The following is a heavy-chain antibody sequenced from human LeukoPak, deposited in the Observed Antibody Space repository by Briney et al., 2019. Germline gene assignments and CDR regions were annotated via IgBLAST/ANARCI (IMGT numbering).Heavy chain of an antibody. CDR3: TRDGGTLDY. J-gene: IGHJ4*02. CDR1: GYTFGDYA. CDR2: IRSKAFGGAT. Sequence: GGSLRLSCTGSGYTFGDYAMSWVRQSPGKGLEWVSLIRSKAFGGATEYAASVKGRFTISRDDSKSIAYLQMNSLKTEDTAMYYCTRDGGTLDYWGQGTLVTVSS. V-gene: IGHV3-49*04. D-gene: IGHD3-16*01.